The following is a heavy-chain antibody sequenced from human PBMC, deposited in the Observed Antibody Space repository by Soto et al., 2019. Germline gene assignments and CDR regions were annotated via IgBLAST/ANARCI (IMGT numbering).Heavy chain of an antibody. D-gene: IGHD3-10*01. CDR3: ARHRWGSGSYSGLLDF. J-gene: IGHJ4*02. CDR1: GGSISTSSYF. V-gene: IGHV4-39*01. CDR2: VHYSGSA. Sequence: QLQLQESGPGLVKPSETLSLTCSVSGGSISTSSYFWGWIRQPPGKGLEWVGAVHYSGSANYRSSLQSRVTISVDTSQNQVSLRLRSVTAADTAVYYCARHRWGSGSYSGLLDFWGQGALVTVSS.